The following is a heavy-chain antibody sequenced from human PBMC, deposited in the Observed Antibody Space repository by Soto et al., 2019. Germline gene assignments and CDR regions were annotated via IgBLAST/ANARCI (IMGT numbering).Heavy chain of an antibody. CDR2: IRSSSSYT. V-gene: IGHV3-11*06. D-gene: IGHD3-10*01. Sequence: LILSCAASGFTFSDYYISWIRQAPGKGLEWVSYIRSSSSYTNYADSVKGRFTISRDNAKNSLYLQMNSLRAEDTAVYYCASGYGSGSYYNAYDAFDIWGQGTMVTVSS. J-gene: IGHJ3*02. CDR1: GFTFSDYY. CDR3: ASGYGSGSYYNAYDAFDI.